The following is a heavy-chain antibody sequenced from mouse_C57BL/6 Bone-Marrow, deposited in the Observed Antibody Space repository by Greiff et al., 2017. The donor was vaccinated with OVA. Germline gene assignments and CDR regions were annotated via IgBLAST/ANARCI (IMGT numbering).Heavy chain of an antibody. CDR3: EGIYYGNYYAMDY. V-gene: IGHV14-2*01. J-gene: IGHJ4*01. CDR2: IDPEDGET. D-gene: IGHD2-1*01. CDR1: GFNIKDYY. Sequence: VQLQQSGAELVKPGASVKLSCTASGFNIKDYYMHWVKQRTEQGLEWIGRIDPEDGETKYAPKFQGKATITADRSSNTAYLQLSSLTSEDTAVYYCEGIYYGNYYAMDYWGQGTSVTVSS.